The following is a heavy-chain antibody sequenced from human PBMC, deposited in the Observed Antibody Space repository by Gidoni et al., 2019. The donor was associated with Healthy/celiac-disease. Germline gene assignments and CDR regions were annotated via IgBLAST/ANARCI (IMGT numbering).Heavy chain of an antibody. CDR3: ARARYYYGSSGYYDY. J-gene: IGHJ4*02. CDR1: GGTFSSYA. CDR2: IIPIFGTA. D-gene: IGHD3-22*01. Sequence: QVQLVQSGAEVKKPGSSVKVSCKASGGTFSSYASSWVRQAPGQGLEWMGGIIPIFGTANYTQKFQGRVTITADESTSTAYMELSSLRSEDTAVYYCARARYYYGSSGYYDYWGQGTLVTVSS. V-gene: IGHV1-69*01.